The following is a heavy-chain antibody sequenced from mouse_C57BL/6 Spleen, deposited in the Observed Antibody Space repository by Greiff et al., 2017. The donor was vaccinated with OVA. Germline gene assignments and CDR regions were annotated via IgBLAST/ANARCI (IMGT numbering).Heavy chain of an antibody. J-gene: IGHJ1*03. V-gene: IGHV1-39*01. CDR2: INPNYGTT. CDR1: GYSFTDYN. Sequence: EVKVVESGPELVKPGASVKISCKASGYSFTDYNMNWVKQSNGKSLEWIGVINPNYGTTSYNQKFKGKATLTVDQSSSTAYMQLNSLTSEDSAVYYCARNPLGSSYRYFDVWGTGTTVTVSS. D-gene: IGHD1-1*01. CDR3: ARNPLGSSYRYFDV.